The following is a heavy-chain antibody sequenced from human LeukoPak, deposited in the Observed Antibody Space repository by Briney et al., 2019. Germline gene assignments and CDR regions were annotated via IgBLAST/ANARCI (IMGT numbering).Heavy chain of an antibody. CDR1: GFTFSSYA. CDR3: AKGFGTSCYVQLDY. V-gene: IGHV3-23*01. CDR2: ISGSGGST. D-gene: IGHD2-2*01. Sequence: GGSLRLSCAASGFTFSSYAMSWVRQAPGKGLEWVSVISGSGGSTYYANSVKGWFTISRDNSKNTLYLQMDSLRAEDTAVYYCAKGFGTSCYVQLDYWGQGTLVTVSS. J-gene: IGHJ4*02.